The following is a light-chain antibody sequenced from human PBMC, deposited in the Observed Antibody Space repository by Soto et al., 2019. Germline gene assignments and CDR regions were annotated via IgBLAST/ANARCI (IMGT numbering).Light chain of an antibody. Sequence: EIVMTQSPATLSVSPGERATLSCRASQSVSSNFAWYQQKPGQAPRLLLYGASTRATGIPTRFSGSGSRTDFTHNISSLQSEDFAVYYCQEYNNCHPSLTFGGGTKVEIK. J-gene: IGKJ4*01. CDR2: GAS. CDR1: QSVSSN. CDR3: QEYNNCHPSLT. V-gene: IGKV3D-15*01.